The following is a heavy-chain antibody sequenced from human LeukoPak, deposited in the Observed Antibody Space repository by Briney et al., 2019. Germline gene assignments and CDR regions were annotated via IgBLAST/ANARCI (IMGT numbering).Heavy chain of an antibody. J-gene: IGHJ4*02. CDR2: IAGDESQN. CDR1: GFSFTSSW. CDR3: TRERVSSNSFDN. V-gene: IGHV3-7*01. D-gene: IGHD2-2*01. Sequence: GGSLRLSCVASGFSFTSSWMTWVRPAPGKGLEWVANIAGDESQNRYMDSVKGRFTISRDNAKNSLYLQMNGLRAVDTAVYYCTRERVSSNSFDNWGQGTLVTVSS.